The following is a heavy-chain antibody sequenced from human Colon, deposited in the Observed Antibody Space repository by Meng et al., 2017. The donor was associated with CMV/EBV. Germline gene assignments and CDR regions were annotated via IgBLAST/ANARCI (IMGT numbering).Heavy chain of an antibody. V-gene: IGHV3-11*01. CDR2: ISSSGSTI. J-gene: IGHJ4*02. D-gene: IGHD2-2*01. Sequence: GESLKISCAASGFTFSDYYMSWIRQAPGKGLEWVSYISSSGSTIYYADSVKGRFTISRDNAKNSLYLQMNSLRAEDTVVYYCARAPRIFEDSTSSPSYYFDYWGQGTLVTVSS. CDR3: ARAPRIFEDSTSSPSYYFDY. CDR1: GFTFSDYY.